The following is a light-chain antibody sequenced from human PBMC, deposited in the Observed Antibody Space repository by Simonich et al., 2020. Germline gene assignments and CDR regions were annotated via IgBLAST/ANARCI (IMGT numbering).Light chain of an antibody. CDR1: SGSIASNY. CDR3: QSYDSSNQV. V-gene: IGLV6-57*01. Sequence: NFMLTQPHSVSESPGKTVTISCTRSSGSIASNYVQWYPQRPGSSPTTVIYEDSQKPAGVPDRFSGSIDSSSNSASLTISGLKTEDEADYYCQSYDSSNQVFGGGTKLTVL. J-gene: IGLJ3*02. CDR2: EDS.